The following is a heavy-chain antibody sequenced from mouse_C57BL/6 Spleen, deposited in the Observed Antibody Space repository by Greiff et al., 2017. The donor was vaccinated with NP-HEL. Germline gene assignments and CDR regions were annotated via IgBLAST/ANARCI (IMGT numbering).Heavy chain of an antibody. CDR3: AKTTYYGSSFHWYFDV. J-gene: IGHJ1*03. D-gene: IGHD1-1*01. Sequence: VNVVESGPGLVQPSQSLSITCTVSGFSLTSYGVHWVRQSPGKGLEWLGVIWRGGSTDYNAAFMSRLSITKDNSKSQVFFKMNSLQADDTAIYYCAKTTYYGSSFHWYFDVWGTGTTVTVSS. V-gene: IGHV2-5*01. CDR1: GFSLTSYG. CDR2: IWRGGST.